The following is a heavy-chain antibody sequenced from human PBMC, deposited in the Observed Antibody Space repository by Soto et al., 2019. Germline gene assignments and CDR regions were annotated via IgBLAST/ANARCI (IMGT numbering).Heavy chain of an antibody. D-gene: IGHD2-21*01. J-gene: IGHJ4*02. V-gene: IGHV4-31*03. CDR2: IYYSGST. CDR1: GDSISSGGYY. Sequence: QVQLQESGPGLVKPSQTLSLTCTVSGDSISSGGYYWSWIRQHSGKGLEWIGYIYYSGSTYYNPSLKSRVTISLDTSKNLFALKLSSVTTTDTAVCYSARGVMVAHSIDYWGQGTLVTVSS. CDR3: ARGVMVAHSIDY.